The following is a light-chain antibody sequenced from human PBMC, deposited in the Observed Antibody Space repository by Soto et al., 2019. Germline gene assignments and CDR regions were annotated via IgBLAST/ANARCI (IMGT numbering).Light chain of an antibody. Sequence: QLVLTQSPSASASLGASVKLTCTLSSGHSNYAIAWHQQQPEKGPRYLMTVNSDGTHNRGDGIPDRFSGSSSGAERYLTISSLQSEDEADYYCQTWGTGIQVFGGGTQLTVL. CDR1: SGHSNYA. J-gene: IGLJ2*01. V-gene: IGLV4-69*01. CDR3: QTWGTGIQV. CDR2: VNSDGTH.